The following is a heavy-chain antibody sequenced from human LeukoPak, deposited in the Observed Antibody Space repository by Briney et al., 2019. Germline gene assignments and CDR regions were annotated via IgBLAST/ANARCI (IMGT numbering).Heavy chain of an antibody. J-gene: IGHJ4*02. CDR2: ISGSGGST. Sequence: GGSLRLSCAASGFTFSSYAMSWVRQAPGKGPEWVSAISGSGGSTYYADSVKGRFTISRDNSKNTLYLQMNSLRAEDTAVYYCARADSEGVTIFGVVIIGPLGYWGQGTLVTVSS. D-gene: IGHD3-3*01. CDR3: ARADSEGVTIFGVVIIGPLGY. CDR1: GFTFSSYA. V-gene: IGHV3-23*01.